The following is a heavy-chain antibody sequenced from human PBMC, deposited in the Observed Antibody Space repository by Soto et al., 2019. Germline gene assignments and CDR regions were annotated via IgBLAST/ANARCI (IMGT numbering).Heavy chain of an antibody. Sequence: GGSLSLSCAASGFTFSSYAMHWVRLGSNQGLARVGVRSYDGSNKYYADSVKGRFTISRDNSKNTLYLQMNRLRAEDTAVYYCANDIVVGVAALPEDDNGMDVWGQGTTVTVSS. CDR2: RSYDGSNK. CDR3: ANDIVVGVAALPEDDNGMDV. V-gene: IGHV3-30-3*02. J-gene: IGHJ6*02. CDR1: GFTFSSYA. D-gene: IGHD2-15*01.